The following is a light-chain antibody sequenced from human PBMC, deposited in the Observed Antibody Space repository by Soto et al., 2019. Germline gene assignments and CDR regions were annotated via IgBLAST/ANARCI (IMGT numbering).Light chain of an antibody. CDR2: AAS. CDR3: QQSYSTPWT. Sequence: DVQMTQSQSSLSSSVGYIGTITRRASQNISSYLNWYQQTPGKAPNLLIYAASSLQSGVPSRFSGSGSGTDFTLTISSLQPEDFATYYCQQSYSTPWTFGQGTKVDIK. J-gene: IGKJ1*01. V-gene: IGKV1-39*01. CDR1: QNISSY.